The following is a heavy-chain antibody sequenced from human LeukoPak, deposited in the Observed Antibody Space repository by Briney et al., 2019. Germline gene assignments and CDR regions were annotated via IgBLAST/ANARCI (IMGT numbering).Heavy chain of an antibody. CDR3: ARDQCTSASCYSN. Sequence: GGSLRLSCAASGITVSRNHMSWVRQAPGKGLEWVSVVYSGGETYYAESVKGRFTISRDNSKNTLYLQMNSLRDEDTAVYYCARDQCTSASCYSNWGQGTLVTVSS. CDR1: GITVSRNH. V-gene: IGHV3-66*02. J-gene: IGHJ1*01. D-gene: IGHD2-2*02. CDR2: VYSGGET.